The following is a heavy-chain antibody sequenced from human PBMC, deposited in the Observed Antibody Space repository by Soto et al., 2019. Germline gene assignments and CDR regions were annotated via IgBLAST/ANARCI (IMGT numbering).Heavy chain of an antibody. CDR3: ARINKFYYGSGSYLGNFYGMDV. Sequence: SETLSLTCAVYGGPFSGFFWSWIRQPPGRGLEWIGEINHSGNTNYNPSLKSRVTIPEDTSKNQVSLKLSSVTAADTAVYFCARINKFYYGSGSYLGNFYGMDVWGQGTTVTVSS. J-gene: IGHJ6*02. CDR1: GGPFSGFF. D-gene: IGHD3-10*01. V-gene: IGHV4-34*01. CDR2: INHSGNT.